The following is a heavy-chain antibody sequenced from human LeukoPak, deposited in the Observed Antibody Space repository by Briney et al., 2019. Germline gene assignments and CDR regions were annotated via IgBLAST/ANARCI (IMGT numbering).Heavy chain of an antibody. J-gene: IGHJ4*02. D-gene: IGHD3-16*01. CDR3: ARSGGYATTWDY. CDR1: GGSISSGGYY. V-gene: IGHV4-31*03. Sequence: SETLSLTCTVSGGSISSGGYYWSWIRQHPGKGLEWIGYIYYSGSTYYNPSLKSRVTISVDTSKNQFSLKLNSVTAADTALYYCARSGGYATTWDYWGQGTLVTVSS. CDR2: IYYSGST.